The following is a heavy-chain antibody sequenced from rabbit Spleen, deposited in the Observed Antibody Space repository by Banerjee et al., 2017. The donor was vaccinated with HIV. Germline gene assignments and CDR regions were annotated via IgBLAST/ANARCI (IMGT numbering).Heavy chain of an antibody. V-gene: IGHV1S45*01. J-gene: IGHJ4*01. CDR2: VYVGGSGGS. CDR3: ARGSISAAYGYGL. D-gene: IGHD1-1*01. CDR1: GFSFSSNYY. Sequence: QEQLVESGGGLVQPEGSLTLTCKASGFSFSSNYYMCWVRQAPGKGLEWIACVYVGGSGGSYYANWAKGRFTISKTSSTTVTLQMTSLTAADTATYFCARGSISAAYGYGLWGPGTLVTVS.